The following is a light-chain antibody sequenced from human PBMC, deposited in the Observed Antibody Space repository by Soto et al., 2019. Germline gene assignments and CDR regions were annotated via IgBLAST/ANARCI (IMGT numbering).Light chain of an antibody. CDR3: TSYTSSTSFYV. V-gene: IGLV2-14*03. J-gene: IGLJ1*01. CDR1: RTDVADGYDY. Sequence: QSLLTQPASVSGSPGQSIAISCTGVRTDVADGYDYVSWYQQHPGQAPQLIIYDVSNRPSGVSDRFSGSKSGNTASLTISGLQAEDEAEYYCTSYTSSTSFYVFGTGTKVTVL. CDR2: DVS.